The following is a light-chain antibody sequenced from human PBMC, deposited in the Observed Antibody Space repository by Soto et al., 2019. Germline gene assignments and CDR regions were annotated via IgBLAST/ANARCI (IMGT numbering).Light chain of an antibody. V-gene: IGKV3-20*01. CDR1: QSVSID. CDR2: GAS. Sequence: EIVMTQSPDTLSVSPGERATLSCRASQSVSIDLAWYQQTPGQAPRLLIYGASTRATGIPARFSGSGSGTDFTLTISRLEPEDFAVYYCQQYGSPPSWTFGQGTKVDIK. CDR3: QQYGSPPSWT. J-gene: IGKJ1*01.